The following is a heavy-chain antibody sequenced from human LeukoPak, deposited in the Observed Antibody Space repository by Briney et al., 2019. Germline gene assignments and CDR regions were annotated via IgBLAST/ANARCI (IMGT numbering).Heavy chain of an antibody. Sequence: SETLSLTCTVSDGSITSSSYYWGWIRQPPGKGLEWIGSIYYSGSTYYNPSLKSRVTISVDTSKNQFSLKLSSVTAADTAVFYCASLTTADAFDIWGQGTMVTVSS. J-gene: IGHJ3*02. CDR2: IYYSGST. CDR1: DGSITSSSYY. V-gene: IGHV4-39*07. D-gene: IGHD3-22*01. CDR3: ASLTTADAFDI.